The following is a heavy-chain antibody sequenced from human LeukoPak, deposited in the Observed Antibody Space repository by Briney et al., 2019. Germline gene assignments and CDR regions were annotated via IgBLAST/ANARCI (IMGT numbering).Heavy chain of an antibody. CDR1: GYTFTGYY. D-gene: IGHD3-10*01. J-gene: IGHJ4*02. V-gene: IGHV1-2*02. CDR2: INPNSGGT. CDR3: ARGGSGSYCYFDY. Sequence: GASVKVSCKASGYTFTGYYMHWVRQAPGQGLEWMGWINPNSGGTNYAQKFQGRVTMTRDTSTSTVYMELSSLRSEDTAVYYCARGGSGSYCYFDYWGQGTLVTVSS.